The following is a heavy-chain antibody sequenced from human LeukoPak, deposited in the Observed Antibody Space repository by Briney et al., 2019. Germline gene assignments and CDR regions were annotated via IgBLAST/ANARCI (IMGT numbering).Heavy chain of an antibody. V-gene: IGHV3-23*01. Sequence: GSLRLSCAASGIDFSNYAMTWLRRAPGKGLEWVSAVTGSSSNTYYADSVKGRFTISRDNSKNMLYLEMNNLRVEDTAIYYCAKDRSSSTSCSNYWGRGTLVTVSS. D-gene: IGHD2-2*01. CDR2: VTGSSSNT. J-gene: IGHJ4*02. CDR3: AKDRSSSTSCSNY. CDR1: GIDFSNYA.